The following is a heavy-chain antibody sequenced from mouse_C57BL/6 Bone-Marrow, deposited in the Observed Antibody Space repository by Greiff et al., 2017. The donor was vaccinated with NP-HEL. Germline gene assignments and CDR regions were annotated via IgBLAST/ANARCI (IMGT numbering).Heavy chain of an antibody. D-gene: IGHD1-1*01. J-gene: IGHJ1*03. CDR1: GYTFTSYW. V-gene: IGHV1-55*01. CDR2: IYPGSGST. CDR3: ARGIDYYGSSFYWYFDV. Sequence: QVQLQQPGAELVKPGASVKMSCKASGYTFTSYWITWVKQRHGQGLEWIGDIYPGSGSTNYNEKFKSKATLTVDTSSSTAYMQLSSLTSEDSAVYYCARGIDYYGSSFYWYFDVWGTGTTVTVSS.